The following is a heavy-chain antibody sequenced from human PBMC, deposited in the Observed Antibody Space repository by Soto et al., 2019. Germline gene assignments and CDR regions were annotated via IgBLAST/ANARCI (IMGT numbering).Heavy chain of an antibody. V-gene: IGHV4-39*07. CDR3: ARVWGGAFDI. D-gene: IGHD3-10*01. J-gene: IGHJ3*02. Sequence: PEETLSLTCTVSGGSISSSSYYWGWIRQPPGKGLEWIGSIYYSGSTYYNPSLKSRVTISVDTSKNQFSLKLSSVTAADTAVYYCARVWGGAFDIWGQGTMVTVSS. CDR1: GGSISSSSYY. CDR2: IYYSGST.